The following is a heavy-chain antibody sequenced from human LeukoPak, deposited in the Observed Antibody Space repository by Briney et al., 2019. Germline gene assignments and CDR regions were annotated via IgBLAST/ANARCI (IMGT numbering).Heavy chain of an antibody. J-gene: IGHJ5*02. Sequence: SETLSLTCTVSGDSLNAYYWTWIRQTPGKELEWIGFVASSGTSNYNPSLKSRVSISIDTSKNQFSLALTSVTPADTAVYYCARVVRGVVTSNWFDPWGQGTLVSVSS. V-gene: IGHV4-59*01. CDR2: VASSGTS. D-gene: IGHD2-21*02. CDR3: ARVVRGVVTSNWFDP. CDR1: GDSLNAYY.